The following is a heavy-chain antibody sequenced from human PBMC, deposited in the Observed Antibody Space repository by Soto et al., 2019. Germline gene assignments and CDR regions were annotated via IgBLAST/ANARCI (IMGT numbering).Heavy chain of an antibody. J-gene: IGHJ4*02. CDR1: RFSLSRDG. D-gene: IGHD3-9*01. CDR2: ISSSSSYI. CDR3: ASDIWTGSATDY. Sequence: GSLGLSCAASRFSLSRDGMTWVRLALGKGLEWVSSISSSSSYIYYADSVKGRFTISRDNAKNSLYLQMKSLRAEDTAVSYCASDIWTGSATDYGGQGP. V-gene: IGHV3-21*04.